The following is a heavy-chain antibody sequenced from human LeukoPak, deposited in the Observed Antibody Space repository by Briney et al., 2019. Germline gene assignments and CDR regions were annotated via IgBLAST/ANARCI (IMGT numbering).Heavy chain of an antibody. Sequence: GGSLRLSCAASGFTFSDYEMNWVRQAPGKGLEWISYISSSDGTIYYADSVKGRFTISRDNARNSLYLQMNGLRADDTAVYYCARDGDLAPEVHFDFWGQGTLVTVSS. V-gene: IGHV3-48*03. CDR1: GFTFSDYE. CDR3: ARDGDLAPEVHFDF. J-gene: IGHJ4*02. CDR2: ISSSDGTI. D-gene: IGHD3-10*01.